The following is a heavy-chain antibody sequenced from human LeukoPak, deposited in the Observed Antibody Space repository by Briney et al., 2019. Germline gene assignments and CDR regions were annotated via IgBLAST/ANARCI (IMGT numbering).Heavy chain of an antibody. CDR2: INHSGST. Sequence: SETLSLTCAVYGGSFSDYYWSWIRQPPGKGLEWIGEINHSGSTNYNPSLKSRVTISVDTSKNQFSLKLSSVTAADTAVYYCARAPNDYYDSSGYYYPGGAFDIWGQGTMVTVSS. J-gene: IGHJ3*02. D-gene: IGHD3-22*01. CDR1: GGSFSDYY. V-gene: IGHV4-34*01. CDR3: ARAPNDYYDSSGYYYPGGAFDI.